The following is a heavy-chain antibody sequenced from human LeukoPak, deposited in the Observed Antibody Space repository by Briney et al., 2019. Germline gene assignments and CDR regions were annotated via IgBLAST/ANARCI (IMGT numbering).Heavy chain of an antibody. CDR2: MSTDGSLQ. CDR3: GRQVAPGQWLVNL. D-gene: IGHD6-19*01. CDR1: GFTFSNYA. J-gene: IGHJ5*02. Sequence: GGSLRLSCVASGFTFSNYAIHWVRRPPGKGLEWVAVMSTDGSLQYYANSVKGRFTISRDNYKSTLFLQMNSLSAADTAVYYCGRQVAPGQWLVNLWGQGTLVTVS. V-gene: IGHV3-30*01.